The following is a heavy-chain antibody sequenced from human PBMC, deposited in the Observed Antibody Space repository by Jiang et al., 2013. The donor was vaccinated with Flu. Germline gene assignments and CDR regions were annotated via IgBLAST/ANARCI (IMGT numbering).Heavy chain of an antibody. Sequence: GPGLVKPSGTLSLTCAVSGGSISSSNWWSWVRQPPGKGLEWIGEIYHSGSTNYNPSLKSRVTISVDTSKNQFSLKLSSVTAADTAVYYCARNLVGDDVWGSYRILGYWGQGILVTGLL. CDR2: IYHSGST. CDR1: GGSISSSNW. D-gene: IGHD3-16*02. J-gene: IGHJ4*02. CDR3: ARNLVGDDVWGSYRILGY. V-gene: IGHV4-4*02.